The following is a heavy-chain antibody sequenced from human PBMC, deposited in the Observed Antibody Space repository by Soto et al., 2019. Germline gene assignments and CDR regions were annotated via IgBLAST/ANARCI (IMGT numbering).Heavy chain of an antibody. CDR2: IIPVFGTP. D-gene: IGHD3-22*01. V-gene: IGHV1-69*12. J-gene: IGHJ6*02. Sequence: QVQLVQSGAEVKKPGSSVKVSCKASGGSLSNYGISWVRQAPGQGLEWMGAIIPVFGTPNYAQKFQDRVTITADESKTTVYMEVRSLTSEDTAVYYCARGDATKIVVTTYYAMDVWSQGTTVTVSS. CDR1: GGSLSNYG. CDR3: ARGDATKIVVTTYYAMDV.